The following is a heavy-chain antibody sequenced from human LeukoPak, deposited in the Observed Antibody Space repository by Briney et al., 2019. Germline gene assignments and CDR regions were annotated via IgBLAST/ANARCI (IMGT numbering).Heavy chain of an antibody. J-gene: IGHJ4*02. V-gene: IGHV3-23*01. Sequence: GGSLRLSCEASGFTFSSYAMGWVRQAAGKGLEWVSAITGSGAFTDYADSVKGRFTISRDNSKSTLYLQMNSLRAEDTAVYYCAKRSAESSGYFDYWGQGTRVTVSS. D-gene: IGHD6-19*01. CDR2: ITGSGAFT. CDR3: AKRSAESSGYFDY. CDR1: GFTFSSYA.